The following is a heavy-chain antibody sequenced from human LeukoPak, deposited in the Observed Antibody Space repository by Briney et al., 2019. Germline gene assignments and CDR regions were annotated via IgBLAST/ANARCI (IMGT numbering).Heavy chain of an antibody. J-gene: IGHJ4*02. D-gene: IGHD3-3*01. CDR2: ISYDGNNK. CDR1: GFTFGSYA. V-gene: IGHV3-30-3*01. CDR3: ARAFTRGYDFWSGVDY. Sequence: GGSLRLSCAASGFTFGSYAMHWVRQAPGKGLEWVAVISYDGNNKYYADSMKGRFTISRDNAKNSLYLQMNSLRAEDTAVYYCARAFTRGYDFWSGVDYWGQGTLVTVSS.